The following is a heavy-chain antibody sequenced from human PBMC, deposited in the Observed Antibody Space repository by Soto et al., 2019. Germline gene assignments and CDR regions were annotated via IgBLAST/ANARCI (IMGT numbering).Heavy chain of an antibody. CDR3: ARMTTVTTSFGMDV. CDR1: GGSISSGGYS. Sequence: QLQLQESGSGLVKPSQTLSLTCAVSGGSISSGGYSWSWIRQPPGKGLEWIGYIYHSGSTYYNPPLKSRVTISVDRSKNQFSLKLSSVTAADTAVYYCARMTTVTTSFGMDVWGQGTTVTVSS. V-gene: IGHV4-30-2*01. D-gene: IGHD4-17*01. CDR2: IYHSGST. J-gene: IGHJ6*02.